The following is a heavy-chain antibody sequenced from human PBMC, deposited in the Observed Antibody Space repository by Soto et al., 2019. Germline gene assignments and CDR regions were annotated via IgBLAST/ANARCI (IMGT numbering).Heavy chain of an antibody. D-gene: IGHD3-3*01. V-gene: IGHV3-23*01. CDR3: ARWSYLDY. Sequence: PWWSLRLSCAASGFSCGSYALSWFRQAPGKGLEWVSTISGSDGKTFYADSVKGRFSISRDTSQSTLYLQMNSLRADDTAMYYCARWSYLDYWGQGTRVTVSS. CDR1: GFSCGSYA. J-gene: IGHJ4*02. CDR2: ISGSDGKT.